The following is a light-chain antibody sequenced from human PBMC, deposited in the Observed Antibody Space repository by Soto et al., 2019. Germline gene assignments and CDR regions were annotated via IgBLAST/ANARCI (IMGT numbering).Light chain of an antibody. CDR3: QPCSNWPWT. CDR2: DVS. Sequence: EIVLTQSPATLSLSPGERATLSCRASQSVSSYLAWYQQKPGQAPRLLIYDVSKRATGIPARFSGSGSGTDLTLTISSLEPEAFAVYYCQPCSNWPWTFGQGTKVDIK. V-gene: IGKV3-11*01. J-gene: IGKJ1*01. CDR1: QSVSSY.